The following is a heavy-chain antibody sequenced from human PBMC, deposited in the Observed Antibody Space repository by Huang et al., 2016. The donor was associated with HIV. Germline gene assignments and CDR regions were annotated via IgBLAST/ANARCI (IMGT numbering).Heavy chain of an antibody. J-gene: IGHJ3*01. Sequence: QIQLAQSGAEVKKPGASVKVSCKASGYTFTNYDINWVRQASGQGLEWVVWMNPKSGNVGYTKKFQGRVAILRNSSINTSYLEVTSLTSEDTAVYYCARGFGINYNHEAFDVWGQGTMVTVSS. V-gene: IGHV1-8*01. D-gene: IGHD3-10*01. CDR1: GYTFTNYD. CDR2: MNPKSGNV. CDR3: ARGFGINYNHEAFDV.